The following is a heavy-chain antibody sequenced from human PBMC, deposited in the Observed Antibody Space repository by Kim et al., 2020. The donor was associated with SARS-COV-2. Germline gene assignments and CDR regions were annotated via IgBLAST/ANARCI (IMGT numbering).Heavy chain of an antibody. J-gene: IGHJ4*02. Sequence: GGSLRLSCAASGFTFGIYAMSWARQAPGKGLEWVSTISDSGRNTHYADSVKGRFTISRDNSMNTLYLQMNSLRAEDTAGYYCDASDYWGQGTLVTVPS. V-gene: IGHV3-23*01. CDR2: ISDSGRNT. CDR1: GFTFGIYA. CDR3: DASDY.